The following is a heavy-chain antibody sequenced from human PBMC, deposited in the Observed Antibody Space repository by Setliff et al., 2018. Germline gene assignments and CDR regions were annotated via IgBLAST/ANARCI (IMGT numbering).Heavy chain of an antibody. CDR3: AREALLGIGVSRRPDY. D-gene: IGHD7-27*01. Sequence: SETLSLTCTVSGGSISSHYWSWIRQPPGKGLEWIGSIYYSGSTNYNPSLKSRVTISVDTSKNQFSLKLSSVTAADTAVYYCAREALLGIGVSRRPDYWGQGTLGTVSS. CDR1: GGSISSHY. CDR2: IYYSGST. J-gene: IGHJ4*02. V-gene: IGHV4-59*11.